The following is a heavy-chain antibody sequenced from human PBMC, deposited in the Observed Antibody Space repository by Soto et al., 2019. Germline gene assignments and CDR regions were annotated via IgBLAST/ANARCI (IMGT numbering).Heavy chain of an antibody. CDR1: GFTFSSYG. J-gene: IGHJ1*01. Sequence: QVQLVESGGGVVQPGRSLRLSCAASGFTFSSYGMHWVRQAPGKGLEWVAVIWYDGSNKYYADSVKGRFTISRDNSKNKLYLQMNSLRAEGTAVYYCGRNPAAGCFAEYFQHWGQGTLVTVFS. CDR3: GRNPAAGCFAEYFQH. CDR2: IWYDGSNK. V-gene: IGHV3-33*01. D-gene: IGHD6-13*01.